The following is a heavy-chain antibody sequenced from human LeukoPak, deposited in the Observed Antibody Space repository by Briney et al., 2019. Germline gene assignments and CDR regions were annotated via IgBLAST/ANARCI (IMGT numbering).Heavy chain of an antibody. J-gene: IGHJ4*02. D-gene: IGHD3-16*02. Sequence: SQTLSLTCTVSGGSISSGGYYWSWIRQHPGKCLEWIGYIYYSGSTYYNPSLKSRVTISVDTSKNQFSLKLSSVTAADTAVYYCARVGGVIVHGPLYFDYWGQGTLVTVSS. V-gene: IGHV4-31*03. CDR1: GGSISSGGYY. CDR2: IYYSGST. CDR3: ARVGGVIVHGPLYFDY.